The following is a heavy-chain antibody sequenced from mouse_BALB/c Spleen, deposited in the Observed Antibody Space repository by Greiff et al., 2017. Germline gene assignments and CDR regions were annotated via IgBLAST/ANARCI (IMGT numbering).Heavy chain of an antibody. CDR2: IYPGNSDT. V-gene: IGHV1-5*01. CDR3: TKDKGSYSFDY. CDR1: GYSFTSYW. Sequence: VQLQQSGTVLARPGASVKMSCKASGYSFTSYWMHWVKQRPGQGLEWIGAIYPGNSDTSYNQKFKGKAKLTAVTSASTAYMELSSLTNEDSAVYYCTKDKGSYSFDYWGQGTTLTVSS. J-gene: IGHJ2*01.